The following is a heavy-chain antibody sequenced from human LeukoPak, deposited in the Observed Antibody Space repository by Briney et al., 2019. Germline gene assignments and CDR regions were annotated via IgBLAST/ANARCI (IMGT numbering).Heavy chain of an antibody. CDR3: AREYCSGGSCYHDY. J-gene: IGHJ4*02. CDR2: IKQDGSEK. V-gene: IGHV3-7*01. Sequence: GGSLRLSCAASGFTFSSYWMSWVRQAPGKGLEWVANIKQDGSEKYYVDSVKGRFTISRDNAKNSLYLQMNNLRAEDTAVYYCAREYCSGGSCYHDYWGQGTLVTVSS. CDR1: GFTFSSYW. D-gene: IGHD2-15*01.